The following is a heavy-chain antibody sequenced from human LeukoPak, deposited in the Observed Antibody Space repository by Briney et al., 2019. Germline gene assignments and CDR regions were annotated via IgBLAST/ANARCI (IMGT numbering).Heavy chain of an antibody. J-gene: IGHJ4*02. CDR1: GGSFSGYY. CDR2: INHSGST. CDR3: ARGYCSSPSCYFDY. Sequence: SETLSLTCAVYGGSFSGYYWSWIRQPPGKGLEWIGEINHSGSTNYNPSLKSRVTISVDTSKNQFSLKLSSVTAADTAVYYCARGYCSSPSCYFDYWGQGTLVTVSS. D-gene: IGHD2-2*01. V-gene: IGHV4-34*01.